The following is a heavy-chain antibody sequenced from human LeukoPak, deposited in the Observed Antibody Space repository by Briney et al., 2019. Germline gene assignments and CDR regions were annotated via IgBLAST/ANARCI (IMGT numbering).Heavy chain of an antibody. V-gene: IGHV4-59*01. D-gene: IGHD2-15*01. CDR3: ARVPQGFCSGGTCYSEGFGWLDP. J-gene: IGHJ5*02. CDR1: GGSISSYY. Sequence: SETLSLTCTVSGGSISSYYWSWIRQPPGKGLEWIGYIYYTGSTNYNPSLKSRVTTSVDTSKNQFSLKLTSVTAADTAVYYCARVPQGFCSGGTCYSEGFGWLDPWGQGTLVTVSS. CDR2: IYYTGST.